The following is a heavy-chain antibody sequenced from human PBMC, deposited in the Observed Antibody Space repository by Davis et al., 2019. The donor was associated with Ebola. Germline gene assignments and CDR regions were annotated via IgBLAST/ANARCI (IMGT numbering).Heavy chain of an antibody. V-gene: IGHV3-11*04. D-gene: IGHD5-24*01. J-gene: IGHJ4*02. CDR1: GFTFSDYY. CDR3: ARDRGLSDGYNYLDY. CDR2: ISSSGSTI. Sequence: GESLKISCAASGFTFSDYYMSWIRQAPGKGLEWVSYISSSGSTIYYADSVKGRFTISRDNAKNSLYLQMNSLRAEDTAVYYCARDRGLSDGYNYLDYWGQGTLVTVSS.